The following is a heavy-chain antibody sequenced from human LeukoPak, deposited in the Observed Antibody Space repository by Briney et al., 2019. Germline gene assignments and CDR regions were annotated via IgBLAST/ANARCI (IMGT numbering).Heavy chain of an antibody. Sequence: GGSLRLSCAASGYTFSDYYMSWIRQAPGKGLEWVSSISSSSSYIYYADSVKGRFTISRDNAKNSLYLQMNSLRAEDTAVYYCARGAYSGSYYANYWGQGTLVTVSS. J-gene: IGHJ4*02. V-gene: IGHV3-11*06. CDR3: ARGAYSGSYYANY. CDR1: GYTFSDYY. CDR2: ISSSSSYI. D-gene: IGHD1-26*01.